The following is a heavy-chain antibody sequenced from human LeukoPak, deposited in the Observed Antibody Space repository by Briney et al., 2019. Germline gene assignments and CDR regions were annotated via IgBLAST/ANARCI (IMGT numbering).Heavy chain of an antibody. Sequence: ASVKVSCKASGYTFTGYYMHWVRQAPGQGLEWMGWISGYNGKTNYAQKLQGRVTMTTDTSTTTAYMELRRLRFDDTAVYYCARVICSGDRCYPPSAVDIWGQGTMVTVSS. CDR2: ISGYNGKT. J-gene: IGHJ3*02. CDR1: GYTFTGYY. V-gene: IGHV1-18*04. D-gene: IGHD2-15*01. CDR3: ARVICSGDRCYPPSAVDI.